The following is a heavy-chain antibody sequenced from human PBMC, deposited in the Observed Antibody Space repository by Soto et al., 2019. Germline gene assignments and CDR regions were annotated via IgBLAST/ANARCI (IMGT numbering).Heavy chain of an antibody. V-gene: IGHV4-4*02. CDR3: ARGKILTGYYTNNWFDP. CDR2: IYHSGST. D-gene: IGHD3-9*01. J-gene: IGHJ5*02. Sequence: SETLSLTCAVSGGSISSSNWWSWVRQPPGKGLEWIGEIYHSGSTNYNPSLKSRVTISVDKSKNQFSLKLSSVTAADTAVYYCARGKILTGYYTNNWFDPWGQGTLVTVSS. CDR1: GGSISSSNW.